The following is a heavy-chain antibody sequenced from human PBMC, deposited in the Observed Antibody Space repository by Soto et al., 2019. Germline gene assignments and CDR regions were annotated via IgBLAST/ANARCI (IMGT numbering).Heavy chain of an antibody. Sequence: PGGSLRLSCAASGFTFSSYGMHWVRQAPGKGLEWVAVISYDGSNKYYADSVKGRFTISRDNSKNTLYLQMNSLRAEDTAVYYCAGGNALDVWGQGTTVTVSS. CDR1: GFTFSSYG. CDR2: ISYDGSNK. J-gene: IGHJ6*02. V-gene: IGHV3-30*03. CDR3: AGGNALDV.